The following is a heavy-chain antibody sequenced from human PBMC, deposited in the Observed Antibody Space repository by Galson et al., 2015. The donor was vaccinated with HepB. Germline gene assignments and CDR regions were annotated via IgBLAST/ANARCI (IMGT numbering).Heavy chain of an antibody. CDR3: AKGWVPATLIDS. V-gene: IGHV3-23*01. CDR2: ISGSGGST. J-gene: IGHJ4*02. D-gene: IGHD1-26*01. Sequence: SLRLSCAASGFIFNNYAMSWVRQAPGKGLEWVSTISGSGGSTHYADSVKGRFTISRDTSKNTVYLKMNSLRAEDTALYYCAKGWVPATLIDSWGQGTLITVSS. CDR1: GFIFNNYA.